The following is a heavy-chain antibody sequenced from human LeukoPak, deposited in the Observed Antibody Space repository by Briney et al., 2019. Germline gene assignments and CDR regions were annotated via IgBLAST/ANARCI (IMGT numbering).Heavy chain of an antibody. V-gene: IGHV4-4*07. J-gene: IGHJ4*02. CDR3: AKDGGSWPFFDS. CDR1: GGSIIGYY. D-gene: IGHD6-13*01. Sequence: SETLSLTCTVSGGSIIGYYWSWIRQPAGKGLEWIGRIHGTGGTDYNPSLKSRVTMSVDTSKNQFSLKLTSVTAADTAVYYCAKDGGSWPFFDSWGQGTQVTVSS. CDR2: IHGTGGT.